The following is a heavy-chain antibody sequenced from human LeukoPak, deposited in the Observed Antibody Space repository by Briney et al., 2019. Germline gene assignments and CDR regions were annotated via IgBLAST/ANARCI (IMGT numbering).Heavy chain of an antibody. J-gene: IGHJ4*02. CDR1: GFTFDTFG. CDR3: ARDRSTGSYFFFDY. D-gene: IGHD6-19*01. V-gene: IGHV3-33*07. CDR2: IWHDGSNK. Sequence: QPGGSLRLSCLASGFTFDTFGMYWARQAPGKGLEWVAVIWHDGSNKYYTDSVKGRFTISRDNSKNTLYLQMNSLRAEDTAVYYCARDRSTGSYFFFDYWGQGVLVTVSS.